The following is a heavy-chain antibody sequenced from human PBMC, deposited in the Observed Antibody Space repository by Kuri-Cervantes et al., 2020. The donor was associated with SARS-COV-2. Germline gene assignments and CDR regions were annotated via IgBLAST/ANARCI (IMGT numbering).Heavy chain of an antibody. V-gene: IGHV1-69*04. CDR1: GGTFSSYA. J-gene: IGHJ5*02. D-gene: IGHD6-6*01. Sequence: SVKVSCKASGGTFSSYAIGWVRQAPGQGLEWMGRIIPILGTANYAQKFQGRVTITADKSTSTAYMELSSLRSEDTAVYYCARDLIAARPEVFDPWGQGTLVTVSS. CDR2: IIPILGTA. CDR3: ARDLIAARPEVFDP.